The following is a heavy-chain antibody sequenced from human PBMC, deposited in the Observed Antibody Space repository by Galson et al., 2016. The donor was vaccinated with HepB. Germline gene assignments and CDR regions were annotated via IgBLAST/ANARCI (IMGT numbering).Heavy chain of an antibody. CDR2: INHSGNT. D-gene: IGHD3-16*01. Sequence: ETMSLTCAVYGGSFSGSYWTWIRQPPGKGLHLFGAINHSGNTNYSPSLKSRVTISLDKSKNLISLKLRSVTAADTAVYYCARGRRGGVPLDSWGQGTLVTVSS. CDR1: GGSFSGSY. CDR3: ARGRRGGVPLDS. J-gene: IGHJ4*02. V-gene: IGHV4-34*01.